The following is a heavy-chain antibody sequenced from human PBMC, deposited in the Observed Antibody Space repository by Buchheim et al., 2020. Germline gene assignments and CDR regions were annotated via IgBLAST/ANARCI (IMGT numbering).Heavy chain of an antibody. Sequence: QVQLQESGPGLVKPSETLSLTCTVSGGSISSYYWSWIRQPAGKGLEWIGNINYDWSTSYSPSLKGRITMSPDTSKNQFSLRLTSATAADTAVYYCATYRAGAGGQGSWGQGIL. CDR3: ATYRAGAGGQGS. J-gene: IGHJ5*02. V-gene: IGHV4-59*06. CDR2: INYDWST. D-gene: IGHD6-13*01. CDR1: GGSISSYY.